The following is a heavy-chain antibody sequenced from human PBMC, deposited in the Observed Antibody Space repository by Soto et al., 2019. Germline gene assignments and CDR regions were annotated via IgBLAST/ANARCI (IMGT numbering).Heavy chain of an antibody. CDR1: GFTFSSYA. Sequence: GGSLRLSCAASGFTFSSYAMSWVRQAPGKGLEWVSAISGSGGSTYYADSVKGRFTISRDNSKNTLYLQMNSLRAEDTAVYYCAKVVYYDSSGYYDYWGQGTLVTVSS. CDR3: AKVVYYDSSGYYDY. J-gene: IGHJ4*02. CDR2: ISGSGGST. D-gene: IGHD3-22*01. V-gene: IGHV3-23*01.